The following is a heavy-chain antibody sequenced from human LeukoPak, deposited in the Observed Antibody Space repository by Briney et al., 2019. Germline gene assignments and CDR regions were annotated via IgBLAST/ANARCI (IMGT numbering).Heavy chain of an antibody. V-gene: IGHV4-59*01. CDR2: IYYSGST. CDR1: GGSISSYY. D-gene: IGHD6-13*01. J-gene: IGHJ3*02. Sequence: SETLSLTCTVSGGSISSYYWSWIRQPPGKGLEWIGNIYYSGSTNYNPSLKSRVTISVDTSKNQFSLKLSSVTAADTAVYYCAGNGAIAAGAYGAFDIWGQGTMVTVSS. CDR3: AGNGAIAAGAYGAFDI.